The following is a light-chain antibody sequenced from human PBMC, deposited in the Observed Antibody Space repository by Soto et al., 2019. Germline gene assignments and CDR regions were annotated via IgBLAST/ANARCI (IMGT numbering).Light chain of an antibody. CDR2: AAS. Sequence: DIQMTQSPSSLSASVGARVTITCRASQSISSSLNWYQQKPGKAPDLLIYAASNLQSGVPSRFSGSGSGTDFTLAISSLQPEDFATYYCQESYSSPPMYTFGQGTKLEIK. CDR1: QSISSS. V-gene: IGKV1-39*01. CDR3: QESYSSPPMYT. J-gene: IGKJ2*01.